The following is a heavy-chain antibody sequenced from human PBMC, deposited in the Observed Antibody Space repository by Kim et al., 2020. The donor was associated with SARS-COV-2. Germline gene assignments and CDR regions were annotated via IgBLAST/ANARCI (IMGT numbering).Heavy chain of an antibody. CDR3: AKEAIDYSSSSILYPY. D-gene: IGHD6-6*01. V-gene: IGHV3-23*01. J-gene: IGHJ4*02. Sequence: VKGRFTIYRDNSKNTLYLQMNSLRAEDTAVYYCAKEAIDYSSSSILYPYWGQGTLVTVSS.